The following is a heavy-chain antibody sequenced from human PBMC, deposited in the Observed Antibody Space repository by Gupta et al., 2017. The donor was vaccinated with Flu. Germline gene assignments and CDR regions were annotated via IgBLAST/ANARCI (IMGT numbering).Heavy chain of an antibody. Sequence: GSTIYYADSVKGRFTISRDNAKNSLYLQMNSLRAEDTAVYYCASFPNSYGITRAYYYYGMDVWGQGTTVTVSS. CDR3: ASFPNSYGITRAYYYYGMDV. D-gene: IGHD5-18*01. J-gene: IGHJ6*02. CDR2: GSTI. V-gene: IGHV3-48*03.